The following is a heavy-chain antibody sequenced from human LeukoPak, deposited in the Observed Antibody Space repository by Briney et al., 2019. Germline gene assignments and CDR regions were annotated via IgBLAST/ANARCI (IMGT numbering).Heavy chain of an antibody. CDR1: GGSISSSSYY. CDR3: ARDGLDYGDYDFEY. D-gene: IGHD4-17*01. J-gene: IGHJ4*02. V-gene: IGHV4-39*07. CDR2: IYYSGST. Sequence: SETLSLICTVSGGSISSSSYYWGWIRQPPGKGLEWIGSIYYSGSTYYNPSLKSRVTISLDTSKNQISLKLNSVTAADTAVYYCARDGLDYGDYDFEYWGQGALVTVSS.